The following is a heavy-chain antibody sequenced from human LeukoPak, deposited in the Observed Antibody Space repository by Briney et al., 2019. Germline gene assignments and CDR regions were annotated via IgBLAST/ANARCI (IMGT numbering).Heavy chain of an antibody. J-gene: IGHJ6*03. Sequence: GGSLRLSCAASGFTFSSYGMHWVRQAPGKGLEWVAVISYDGSNKYYADSVKGRFTISRDNSKNTLYLQMNSLRAEDTAVYYCARGAAGSTSCYGATGYYYMDVWGKGTTVTVSS. CDR3: ARGAAGSTSCYGATGYYYMDV. D-gene: IGHD2-2*01. CDR1: GFTFSSYG. CDR2: ISYDGSNK. V-gene: IGHV3-30*03.